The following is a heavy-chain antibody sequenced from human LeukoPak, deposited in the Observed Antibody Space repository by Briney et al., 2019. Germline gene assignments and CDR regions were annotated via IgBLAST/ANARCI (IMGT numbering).Heavy chain of an antibody. CDR3: ARGQVGTAMDY. CDR1: GFTFSSYA. J-gene: IGHJ4*02. Sequence: GRSLRLSCAASGFTFSSYAMHWVRQAPGKGLEYVSAISSNGGSTYYANSVKGRFTISRDNSKNTLYLQMGSLRAEDMAVYYCARGQVGTAMDYWGQGTLVTVSS. V-gene: IGHV3-64*01. CDR2: ISSNGGST. D-gene: IGHD5-18*01.